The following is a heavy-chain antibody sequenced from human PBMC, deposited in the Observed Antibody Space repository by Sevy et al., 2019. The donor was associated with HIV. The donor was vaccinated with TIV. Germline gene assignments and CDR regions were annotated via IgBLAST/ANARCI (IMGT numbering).Heavy chain of an antibody. CDR1: GFTFSSYA. J-gene: IGHJ3*01. CDR2: ISGSGGST. Sequence: GGSLRLSCAASGFTFSSYAMSWVRQAPGKGLEWVSAISGSGGSTYYADSVKGRFTISRDNAKDSVYLQMNSLRAEDTAIYYCARPYGSGSWEAFDVWGQGTMVTVSS. CDR3: ARPYGSGSWEAFDV. D-gene: IGHD3-10*01. V-gene: IGHV3-23*01.